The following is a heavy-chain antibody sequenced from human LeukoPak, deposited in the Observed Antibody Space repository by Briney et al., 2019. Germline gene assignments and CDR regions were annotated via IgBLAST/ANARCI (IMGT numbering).Heavy chain of an antibody. D-gene: IGHD3-22*01. V-gene: IGHV4-39*01. Sequence: PSETLSLTCTVSGGSISSSSYYWGWIRQPPGKGLEWIGSIYYSGSTYYNPSPKSRVTISVDTSKNQFSLKLSSVTAADTAVYYCARASPHYYDSSGGFDYWGQGTLVTVSS. CDR3: ARASPHYYDSSGGFDY. J-gene: IGHJ4*02. CDR2: IYYSGST. CDR1: GGSISSSSYY.